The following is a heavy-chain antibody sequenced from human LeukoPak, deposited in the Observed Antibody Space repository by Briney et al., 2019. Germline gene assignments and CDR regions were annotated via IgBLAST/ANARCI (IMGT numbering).Heavy chain of an antibody. V-gene: IGHV3-23*01. J-gene: IGHJ4*02. D-gene: IGHD3-9*01. Sequence: GSLRLSCAASGFTFSSYAMSWVRQAPGEGLEWVSAISGSGGSTYYADSVKRRFTISRDNSKNTLYLQMNSLRAEDTAVYYCAKDCYDILTGSDYWGQGTLVTVSS. CDR2: ISGSGGST. CDR1: GFTFSSYA. CDR3: AKDCYDILTGSDY.